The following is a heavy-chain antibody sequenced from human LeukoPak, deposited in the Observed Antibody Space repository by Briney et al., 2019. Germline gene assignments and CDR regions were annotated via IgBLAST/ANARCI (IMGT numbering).Heavy chain of an antibody. CDR2: ITSSSSYI. CDR3: ARDPNATGGYYGSWRAG. Sequence: GGSLTLSCAASGFTFSSYSMNWVRQAPGKGLEWVSSITSSSSYIYYADSVKGRFTISRDNAKNSLYLQMNSLRAEDTAVYYCARDPNATGGYYGSWRAGWGQGTLVTVSS. J-gene: IGHJ4*02. CDR1: GFTFSSYS. V-gene: IGHV3-21*01. D-gene: IGHD3-10*01.